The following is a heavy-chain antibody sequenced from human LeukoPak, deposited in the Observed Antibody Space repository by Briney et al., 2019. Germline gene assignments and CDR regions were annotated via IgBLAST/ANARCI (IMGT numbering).Heavy chain of an antibody. D-gene: IGHD5-12*01. CDR2: MNPNSGNT. V-gene: IGHV1-8*03. Sequence: VASVKVSXKASGGTFSSYAINWVRQATGQGLEWMGWMNPNSGNTGYAQKFQGRVTITRNTSISTAYMELSSLRSEDTAVYYCARSGVLEWLPGNYYFDYWGQGTLVTVSS. CDR1: GGTFSSYA. CDR3: ARSGVLEWLPGNYYFDY. J-gene: IGHJ4*02.